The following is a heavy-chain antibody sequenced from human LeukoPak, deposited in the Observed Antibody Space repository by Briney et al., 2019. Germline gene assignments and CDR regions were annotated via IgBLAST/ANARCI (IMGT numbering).Heavy chain of an antibody. D-gene: IGHD2-21*02. CDR2: IYYSGST. J-gene: IGHJ4*02. CDR3: ARQVTVGSFFDY. CDR1: GGSISSSSYY. Sequence: SETLSLTCTVSGGSISSSSYYWGWIRQPPGKGLEWIGSIYYSGSTYYNPSLKSRVTISVDTSKNQFSLKLSSVTAADTAVYYCARQVTVGSFFDYWGQGTLVTVCS. V-gene: IGHV4-39*01.